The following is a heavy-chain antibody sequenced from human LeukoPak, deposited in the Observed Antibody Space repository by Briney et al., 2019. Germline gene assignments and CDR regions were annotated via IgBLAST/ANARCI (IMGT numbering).Heavy chain of an antibody. D-gene: IGHD3-3*01. CDR1: GFTFSSYS. CDR2: ISGSGGST. J-gene: IGHJ4*02. CDR3: ATQHSRVAPLDY. V-gene: IGHV3-23*01. Sequence: GGSLRLSCAASGFTFSSYSMNWVRQAPGKGPEWVSAISGSGGSTYYADSVKGRFTISRDNSKNTLYLQMNSLRAEDTAVYYCATQHSRVAPLDYWGQGTLVTVSS.